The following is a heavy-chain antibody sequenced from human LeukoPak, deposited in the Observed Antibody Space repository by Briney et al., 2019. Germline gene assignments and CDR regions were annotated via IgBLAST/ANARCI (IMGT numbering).Heavy chain of an antibody. J-gene: IGHJ4*02. Sequence: GGSLRLSCPASGFTFSNYAMHWLRPAPGKGLEWVSSISSSSSYMYYADSMRGRFIISKDSDQNSLYLQMTGLKAEDTAVYYCARDSGLLPIVTYYFDSWGQGTLVTVSS. D-gene: IGHD3-22*01. CDR3: ARDSGLLPIVTYYFDS. CDR1: GFTFSNYA. CDR2: ISSSSSYM. V-gene: IGHV3-21*01.